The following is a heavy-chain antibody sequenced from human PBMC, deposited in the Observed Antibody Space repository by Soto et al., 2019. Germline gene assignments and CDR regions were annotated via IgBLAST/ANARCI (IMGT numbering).Heavy chain of an antibody. D-gene: IGHD3-16*02. V-gene: IGHV4-39*01. Sequence: SETLSLTCTVSGGSISIGTDYWGWIRQPPGKGLEWIGNIHYSGSTYYNPSLKSRLNISVDTSKNQFSLKLSSVTAADTAVYYCARRVDYVWGSNRYSPYLDYWGKGTLVT. CDR2: IHYSGST. J-gene: IGHJ4*02. CDR3: ARRVDYVWGSNRYSPYLDY. CDR1: GGSISIGTDY.